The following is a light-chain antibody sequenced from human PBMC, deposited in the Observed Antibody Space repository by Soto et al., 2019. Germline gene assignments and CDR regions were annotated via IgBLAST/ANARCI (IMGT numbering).Light chain of an antibody. J-gene: IGKJ1*01. CDR3: HQSYITPWT. Sequence: DIQMTQSPSSLSDSVGDRVTITCRTSQSISGYLNWYRHKPGKAPNLLIYAASSLQSGVPSRFSGSGSGADFTLTISSLQPEDFATYCCHQSYITPWTFGQGIKVDIK. CDR2: AAS. CDR1: QSISGY. V-gene: IGKV1-39*01.